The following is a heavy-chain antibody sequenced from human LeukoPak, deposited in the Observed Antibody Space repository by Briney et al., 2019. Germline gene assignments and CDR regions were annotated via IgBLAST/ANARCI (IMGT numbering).Heavy chain of an antibody. CDR3: ARLPPPQAEGYYYYMDV. J-gene: IGHJ6*03. CDR2: IYPGDSDT. D-gene: IGHD6-25*01. V-gene: IGHV5-51*01. Sequence: GESLKISCKGSGYSFTSYWIGWVRQMPGKGLEWMGIIYPGDSDTRYSPSFQGQVTISADKSISTAYLQWSSLKASDTAMYYCARLPPPQAEGYYYYMDVWGKGTTVTISS. CDR1: GYSFTSYW.